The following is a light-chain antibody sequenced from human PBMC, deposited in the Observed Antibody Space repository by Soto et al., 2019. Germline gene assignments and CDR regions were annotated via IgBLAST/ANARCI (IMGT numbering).Light chain of an antibody. V-gene: IGKV3-11*01. CDR1: QRVSSS. Sequence: EIVMTQSPSTLSVSPGERVTLSCRASQRVSSSLAWYQQKPGQAPGLLIYDAFPRATGIPARLSGSGSGTDFTLTISSLQPEDFPVHYCQHGNSWPLTLGVGTPVEIK. CDR3: QHGNSWPLT. J-gene: IGKJ4*01. CDR2: DAF.